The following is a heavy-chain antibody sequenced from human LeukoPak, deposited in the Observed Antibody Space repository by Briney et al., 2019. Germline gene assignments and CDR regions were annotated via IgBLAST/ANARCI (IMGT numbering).Heavy chain of an antibody. Sequence: PGGSLRLSCAASGFTFSSYAMHWVRQAPGKGLEWVAVISYDGSNKYYADSVKGRFTISRDNSKNTLYLQMNSLRAEDTAVYYCARSDYYDSSGPGDAFDIWGQGTMVTVSS. J-gene: IGHJ3*02. CDR1: GFTFSSYA. V-gene: IGHV3-30-3*01. D-gene: IGHD3-22*01. CDR3: ARSDYYDSSGPGDAFDI. CDR2: ISYDGSNK.